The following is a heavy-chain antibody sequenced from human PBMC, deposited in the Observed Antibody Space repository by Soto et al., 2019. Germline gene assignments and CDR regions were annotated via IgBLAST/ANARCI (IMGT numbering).Heavy chain of an antibody. J-gene: IGHJ4*02. V-gene: IGHV3-74*01. D-gene: IGHD1-26*01. CDR2: INNDGGDT. CDR3: VRDDAGRPELFDY. Sequence: PGGSLRLSCAASGFTFSTYWMHWVRQAPGKGLVWVSRINNDGGDTSYADSVKGRFTISRDNARNTLYLQMNSLRADDTAVYYCVRDDAGRPELFDYWGQGTLVTVSS. CDR1: GFTFSTYW.